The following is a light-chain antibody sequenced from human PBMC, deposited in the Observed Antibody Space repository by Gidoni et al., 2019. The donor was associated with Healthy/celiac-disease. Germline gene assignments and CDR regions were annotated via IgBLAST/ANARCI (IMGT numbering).Light chain of an antibody. V-gene: IGKV3-20*01. CDR2: GAA. J-gene: IGKJ5*01. CDR1: QSVSSSY. CDR3: QKYGSSSSIT. Sequence: EIVLTQSPGTLSLSPGERATLSCRASQSVSSSYLAWYQQKHGQERRLLIYGAASRATGIPDRCSGSGAGTDVTITISRMEPEDFAVYYCQKYGSSSSITFGQGTRLEIK.